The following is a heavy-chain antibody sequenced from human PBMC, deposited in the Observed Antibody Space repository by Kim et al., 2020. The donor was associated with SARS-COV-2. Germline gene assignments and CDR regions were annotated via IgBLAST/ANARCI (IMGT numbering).Heavy chain of an antibody. Sequence: SETLSLTCTVSGGSISSGGYYWSWIRQHPGKGLEWIGYIYYSGSTYYNPSLESRVTISVDTSKNQFSLKLSSVTAADTAVYYCARDGAARPLDYWGQGTLVTVSS. D-gene: IGHD6-6*01. J-gene: IGHJ4*02. CDR2: IYYSGST. CDR3: ARDGAARPLDY. CDR1: GGSISSGGYY. V-gene: IGHV4-31*03.